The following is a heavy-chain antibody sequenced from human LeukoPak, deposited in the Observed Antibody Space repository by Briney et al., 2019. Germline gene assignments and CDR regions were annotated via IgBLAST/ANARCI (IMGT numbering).Heavy chain of an antibody. CDR2: ISYDGSNK. CDR1: GFTFSSYG. J-gene: IGHJ4*02. V-gene: IGHV3-30*18. Sequence: GGSLRLSCAAPGFTFSSYGMHWVRQAPGKGLEWVAVISYDGSNKYYADSVKGRFTISRDNSKNTLYLQMNSLRAEDTAVYYCAKDMGQGLRAFDYWGQGTLVTVSS. CDR3: AKDMGQGLRAFDY. D-gene: IGHD3-3*01.